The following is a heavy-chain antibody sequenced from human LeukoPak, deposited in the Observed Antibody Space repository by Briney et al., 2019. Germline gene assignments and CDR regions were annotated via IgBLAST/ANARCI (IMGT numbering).Heavy chain of an antibody. D-gene: IGHD6-13*01. CDR2: IYHSGSI. V-gene: IGHV4-30-2*01. Sequence: SETLSLTCTVSGGSISSGGYYWSWIRQPPGKGLEWIGYIYHSGSINYNPSLKSRVAISVDRSKNQFSLKLSSVTAADTAVYYCARRAAGDYFDYWGQGNLVTVSS. CDR1: GGSISSGGYY. J-gene: IGHJ4*02. CDR3: ARRAAGDYFDY.